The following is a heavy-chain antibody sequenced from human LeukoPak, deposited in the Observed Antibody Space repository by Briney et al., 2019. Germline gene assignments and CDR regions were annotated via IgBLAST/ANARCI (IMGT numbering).Heavy chain of an antibody. CDR3: VRGLSSGTYSLGY. D-gene: IGHD1-26*01. CDR1: GGTFSSYA. V-gene: IGHV1-2*06. CDR2: INPNSGGT. J-gene: IGHJ4*02. Sequence: ASVKVSCKASGGTFSSYAISWVRQGPGQGLEWMGRINPNSGGTNSAQKFQDRVTITRDTSISTAYMELNRLRFDDTAVYYCVRGLSSGTYSLGYWGQGTLVTVSS.